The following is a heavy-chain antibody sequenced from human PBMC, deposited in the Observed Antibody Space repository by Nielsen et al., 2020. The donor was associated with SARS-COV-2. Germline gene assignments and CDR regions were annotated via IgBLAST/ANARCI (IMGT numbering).Heavy chain of an antibody. CDR2: ISGGGDDT. D-gene: IGHD1-26*01. J-gene: IGHJ6*02. CDR3: ARDRVSGGGYGMDV. V-gene: IGHV3-23*01. CDR1: GFTFSSYA. Sequence: GESLKISCAASGFTFSSYAMNWVRQAPGKGLEWVSAISGGGDDTFYADSVKGRFTISRDNAKNSLYLQMNSLRAEDTAVYYCARDRVSGGGYGMDVWGQGTTVTVSS.